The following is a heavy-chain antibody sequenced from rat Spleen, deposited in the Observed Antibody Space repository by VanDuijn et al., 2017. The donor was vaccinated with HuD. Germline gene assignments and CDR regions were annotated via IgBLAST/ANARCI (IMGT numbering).Heavy chain of an antibody. CDR3: ATEPLNYGGPHWFAY. V-gene: IGHV5-31*01. D-gene: IGHD1-11*01. CDR1: GFTFNNYW. Sequence: EVELVESGGGLVQPGTSLKLSCVASGFTFNNYWMSWVRQTTGKGLDWVASISADGHSTYYQDSVKSRFTISRDNAESTLYLHMDSLGSEDTATYYCATEPLNYGGPHWFAYWGQGTLVTVSS. J-gene: IGHJ3*01. CDR2: ISADGHST.